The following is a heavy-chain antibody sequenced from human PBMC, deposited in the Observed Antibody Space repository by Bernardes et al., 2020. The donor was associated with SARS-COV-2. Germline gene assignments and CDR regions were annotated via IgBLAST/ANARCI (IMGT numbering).Heavy chain of an antibody. CDR2: IKQDGSEK. D-gene: IGHD3-10*01. V-gene: IGHV3-7*01. CDR3: ARESGYYYGSGSYYNPLPYYYFAMDV. Sequence: GGSLRLSSAASGFTFSSYWMSWVRQAPGKGLEWVANIKQDGSEKYYVDSVKGRFTISRDNAKNSLYLQMNSLRAEDTAVYYCARESGYYYGSGSYYNPLPYYYFAMDVWGQGTTVTVSS. J-gene: IGHJ6*02. CDR1: GFTFSSYW.